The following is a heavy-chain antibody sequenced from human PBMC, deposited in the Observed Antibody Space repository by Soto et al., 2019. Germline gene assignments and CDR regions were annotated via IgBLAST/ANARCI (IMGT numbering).Heavy chain of an antibody. V-gene: IGHV1-2*02. Sequence: QVQLVQSGAEVKQPGASVKVSCTASGYTFTGYYIHWVRQAPGQGLEWMGWLNLDSGGATYAQKFQGRVTMTRDTSIRTATVELNRLRSDDTATYHCARDVGGTSSYLGYWGQGTLVTVSS. CDR3: ARDVGGTSSYLGY. CDR2: LNLDSGGA. D-gene: IGHD6-6*01. CDR1: GYTFTGYY. J-gene: IGHJ4*02.